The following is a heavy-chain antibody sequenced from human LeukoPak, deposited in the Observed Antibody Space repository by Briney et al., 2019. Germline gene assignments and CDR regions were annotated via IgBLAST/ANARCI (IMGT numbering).Heavy chain of an antibody. D-gene: IGHD6-19*01. V-gene: IGHV1-46*01. J-gene: IGHJ4*02. Sequence: GASVKVSCKASGYTFTSYYMHWVRQAPGQGLEWMGIINPSGGSTSYAQKFQGRVTMTRDTSTSTVYMELSSLRTEDTAVYYCARDRLGIAVAGTRWNYFDYWGQGTLVTVSS. CDR2: INPSGGST. CDR3: ARDRLGIAVAGTRWNYFDY. CDR1: GYTFTSYY.